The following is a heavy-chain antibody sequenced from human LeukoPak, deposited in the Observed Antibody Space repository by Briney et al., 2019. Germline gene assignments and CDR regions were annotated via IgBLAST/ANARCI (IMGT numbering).Heavy chain of an antibody. CDR2: IYSGGST. CDR3: ARDVGGSSSGFVDY. Sequence: AGGSLRLSCAACGFTVSSNYMSWVRQAPGKGLEWVSVIYSGGSTYYADSVKGRFTISRDNSKNTLYLQMNSLRAEDTAVYYCARDVGGSSSGFVDYWGQGTLVTVSS. J-gene: IGHJ4*02. D-gene: IGHD6-6*01. CDR1: GFTVSSNY. V-gene: IGHV3-66*02.